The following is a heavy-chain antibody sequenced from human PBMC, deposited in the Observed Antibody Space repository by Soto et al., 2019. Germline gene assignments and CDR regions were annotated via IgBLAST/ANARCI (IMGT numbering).Heavy chain of an antibody. J-gene: IGHJ4*02. V-gene: IGHV3-23*01. CDR2: VSIGGST. D-gene: IGHD2-15*01. Sequence: GGSLRLACAASGFTVSSYAIGWVRQGPGKGLEWVAVVSIGGSTHYADSVRGRFTISRDNSKNTLSLQMNSLTAEDTAVYFCATRRGAGGHFDYWGQGALVTVSS. CDR3: ATRRGAGGHFDY. CDR1: GFTVSSYA.